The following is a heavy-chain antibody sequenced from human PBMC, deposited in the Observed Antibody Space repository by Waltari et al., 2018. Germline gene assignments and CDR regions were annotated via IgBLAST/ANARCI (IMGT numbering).Heavy chain of an antibody. Sequence: VQLVQSGAEVKKPGASVKVSCKASGYTFTSYYMHWVRQAPGQGLEWMGIINPSGGSTSYAQKFQGRVTMTRDTSKNQFSLKLSSVTAADTAVYYCARQKVGAWFDPWGQGTLVTVSS. CDR2: INPSGGST. CDR1: GYTFTSYY. V-gene: IGHV1-46*01. CDR3: ARQKVGAWFDP. J-gene: IGHJ5*02.